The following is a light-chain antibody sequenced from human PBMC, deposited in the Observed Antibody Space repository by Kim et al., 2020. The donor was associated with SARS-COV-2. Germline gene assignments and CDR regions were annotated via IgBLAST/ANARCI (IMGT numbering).Light chain of an antibody. J-gene: IGLJ2*01. V-gene: IGLV3-19*01. CDR2: GKN. Sequence: VALGQTVRITCQGDSLRSYYAPWYQQKPGQAPILVIYGKNNRPSGIPDRFSGSSSGNTASLTITGTQAGDEADYYCNSRDSNDNVVLGGGTQLTVL. CDR1: SLRSYY. CDR3: NSRDSNDNVV.